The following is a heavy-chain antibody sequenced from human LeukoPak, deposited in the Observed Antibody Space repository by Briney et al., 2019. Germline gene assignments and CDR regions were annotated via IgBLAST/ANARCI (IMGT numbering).Heavy chain of an antibody. J-gene: IGHJ4*02. CDR3: ATHCTVTTKNYFDY. V-gene: IGHV4-39*01. CDR1: GGSISSSSYY. D-gene: IGHD4-17*01. CDR2: IYYSGST. Sequence: SETLSLTCTVSGGSISSSSYYWGWIRQPPGKGLEWIGSIYYSGSTYYNPSLKSRVTISVDTSKNQFSLKLSSVTAADTAVYYCATHCTVTTKNYFDYWGQGTLVTVSS.